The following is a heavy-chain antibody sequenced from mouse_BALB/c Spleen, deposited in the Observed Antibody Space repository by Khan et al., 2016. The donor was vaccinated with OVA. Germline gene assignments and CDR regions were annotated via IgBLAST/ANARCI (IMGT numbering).Heavy chain of an antibody. CDR3: ARDSYMYAFTY. Sequence: QVQLKQSGPGLVQPSQSLSITCTVSGFSLTTYGVHWVRQSPGKGLEWLGMIRNGGNTDSNAAFISRLSITKDNSKSQVSFNMDSLPADDTAVYYCARDSYMYAFTYWGQGTQVPVSA. CDR2: IRNGGNT. CDR1: GFSLTTYG. D-gene: IGHD2-14*01. J-gene: IGHJ3*01. V-gene: IGHV2-2*01.